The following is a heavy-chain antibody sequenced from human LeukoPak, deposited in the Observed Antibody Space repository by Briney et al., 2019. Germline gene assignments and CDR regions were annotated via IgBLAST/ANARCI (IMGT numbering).Heavy chain of an antibody. CDR1: GGSISSSNW. CDR2: IYRSGGT. Sequence: SGTLSLTCAVSGGSISSSNWWSWVRQPPGKGLEWIGDIYRSGGTNYNPSLKSRVTISVDKSRNQFSLNLSSVTAADTAVYYCAREAASGSHDYWGQGTLVTVSS. D-gene: IGHD6-25*01. J-gene: IGHJ4*02. V-gene: IGHV4-4*02. CDR3: AREAASGSHDY.